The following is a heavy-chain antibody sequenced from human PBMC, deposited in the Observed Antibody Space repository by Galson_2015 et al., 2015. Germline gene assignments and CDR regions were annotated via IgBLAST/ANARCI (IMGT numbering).Heavy chain of an antibody. CDR3: ATLSFYYDSSGYFAFDS. CDR2: ISSSSSTI. Sequence: SLRLSCAASGFTFSSYSMNWVRQAPGKGLEWVSYISSSSSTIYYADSVKGRFTISRDNAKNSLYLQMNSLRVEDTAVYYCATLSFYYDSSGYFAFDSWGQGTLVTVSS. CDR1: GFTFSSYS. D-gene: IGHD3-22*01. V-gene: IGHV3-48*01. J-gene: IGHJ4*02.